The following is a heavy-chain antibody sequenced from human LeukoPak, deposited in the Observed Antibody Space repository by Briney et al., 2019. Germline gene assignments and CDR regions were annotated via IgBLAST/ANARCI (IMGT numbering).Heavy chain of an antibody. D-gene: IGHD6-13*01. CDR1: LFTFSSYA. J-gene: IGHJ4*02. CDR3: ARDSYSSSRNDY. Sequence: GGSLRHSCAPSLFTFSSYAMQWVRPAPSEGPGWVAVISYDGSNKYYADSVKGRFTISRDNSKNTLYLQMNSLRAEDTAVYYCARDSYSSSRNDYWGQGTVLSV. V-gene: IGHV3-30*04. CDR2: ISYDGSNK.